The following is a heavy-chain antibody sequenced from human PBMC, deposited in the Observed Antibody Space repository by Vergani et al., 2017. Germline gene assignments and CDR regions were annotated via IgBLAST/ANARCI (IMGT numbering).Heavy chain of an antibody. J-gene: IGHJ3*02. CDR3: ARRVTMVRGVISTYDAFDI. V-gene: IGHV5-51*01. CDR2: IYPGDSDT. Sequence: EVQLVQSGAEVKKPGESLKISCKGSGYSFTSYWIGWVRQMPGKGLEWMGIIYPGDSDTRYSPSFQGQVTISADKSSSTAYLQWSSLKASDTAMYYCARRVTMVRGVISTYDAFDIWGQGTMVTVSS. D-gene: IGHD3-10*01. CDR1: GYSFTSYW.